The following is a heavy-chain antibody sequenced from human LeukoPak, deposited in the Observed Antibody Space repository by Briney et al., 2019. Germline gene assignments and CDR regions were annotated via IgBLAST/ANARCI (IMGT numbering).Heavy chain of an antibody. V-gene: IGHV3-7*01. CDR3: AREVWGPEY. CDR2: IKQDGSDK. J-gene: IGHJ4*02. Sequence: PGGSRRLSCAASGFTFTKYWMTWVRQAPGKGLEWVGNIKQDGSDKNYMDSVKGRFTISRDNTKNSVYLQMSSLRAEDTAVYYCAREVWGPEYWGQGTLVTVSS. D-gene: IGHD1-14*01. CDR1: GFTFTKYW.